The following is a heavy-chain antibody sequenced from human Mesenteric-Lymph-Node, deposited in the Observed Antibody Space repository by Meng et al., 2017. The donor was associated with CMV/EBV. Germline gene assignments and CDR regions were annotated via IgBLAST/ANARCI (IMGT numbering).Heavy chain of an antibody. V-gene: IGHV1-2*06. J-gene: IGHJ4*02. D-gene: IGHD5-12*01. CDR3: ARISGYSGYEFDY. Sequence: KAFGYRFTGYYRHWVRQAPGQGLEWMGRINPNSGGTNYAQKFQGRVTMTRDTSISTAYMELTRLRSDDTAVYFCARISGYSGYEFDYWGQGTLVTVSS. CDR2: INPNSGGT. CDR1: GYRFTGYY.